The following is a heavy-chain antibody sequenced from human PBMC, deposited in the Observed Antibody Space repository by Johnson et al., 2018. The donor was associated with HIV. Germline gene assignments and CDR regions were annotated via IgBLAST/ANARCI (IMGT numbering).Heavy chain of an antibody. D-gene: IGHD1-26*01. Sequence: VQLVESGGGLVQPGGSLRLSCAASGLSVSSNYMTWVRQGPGKGLEWISYISSSDSTIYYADSVKGRFTISRDNANNSLYLQMNSLRAEDTAVYYCARGRPRWEPLRGGAFDLWGQGTMVTVSS. CDR3: ARGRPRWEPLRGGAFDL. J-gene: IGHJ3*01. CDR2: ISSSDSTI. V-gene: IGHV3-48*04. CDR1: GLSVSSNY.